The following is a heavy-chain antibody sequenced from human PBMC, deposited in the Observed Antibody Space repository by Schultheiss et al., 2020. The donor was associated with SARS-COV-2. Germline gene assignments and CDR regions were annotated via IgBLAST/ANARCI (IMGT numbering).Heavy chain of an antibody. CDR1: GGSISSTNW. Sequence: SETLSLTCVVSGGSISSTNWWSWVRQPPGKGLEWIGEIYHSGSTNYNPSLKSRVTISVDTSKNQFSLKLSSVTAADTAVYYCARGGIWSIAARRYMDVWGKGTTVTVSS. D-gene: IGHD6-6*01. V-gene: IGHV4-4*02. J-gene: IGHJ6*03. CDR3: ARGGIWSIAARRYMDV. CDR2: IYHSGST.